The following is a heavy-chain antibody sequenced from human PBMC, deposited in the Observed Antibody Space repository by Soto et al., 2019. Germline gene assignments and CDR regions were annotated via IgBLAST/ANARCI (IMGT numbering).Heavy chain of an antibody. J-gene: IGHJ5*01. D-gene: IGHD1-1*01. Sequence: EVQLLESGGGLVQPGGSLRVSCAVSGFNFRSHAMSWVRQAPGKGLEWVSGISGHAGATYYTDSVKGRFTISRDNSKNTLFLQMNSLRAEDTAIYYCAKDLGTSGIGGLFDSWGQGTLVSVSS. CDR3: AKDLGTSGIGGLFDS. CDR2: ISGHAGAT. V-gene: IGHV3-23*01. CDR1: GFNFRSHA.